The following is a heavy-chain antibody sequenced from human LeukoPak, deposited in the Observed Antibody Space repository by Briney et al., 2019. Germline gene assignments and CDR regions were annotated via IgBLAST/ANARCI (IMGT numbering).Heavy chain of an antibody. CDR2: ISGSGDNT. D-gene: IGHD5-18*01. CDR3: ARREEGYSYGYNYYYYYMDV. J-gene: IGHJ6*03. CDR1: GFSFRTYG. V-gene: IGHV3-23*01. Sequence: GGSLRLSCAASGFSFRTYGMSWVRQAPGKRLEWVSGISGSGDNTHNADFVKGRFTISRDNSKNTLYLQMNSLRAEDTAVYYCARREEGYSYGYNYYYYYMDVWGKGTTVTVSS.